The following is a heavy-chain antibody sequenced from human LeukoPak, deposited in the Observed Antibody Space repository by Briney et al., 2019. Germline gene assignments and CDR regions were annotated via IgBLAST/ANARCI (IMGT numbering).Heavy chain of an antibody. CDR1: GFTFRNYA. Sequence: PGGSLRLSCEASGFTFRNYAMSWVRQAPGKGLEWVSGISASGGSTYYADSVKGRFTISRDNSKNTLYLEMNSLRAEDTAIYYCARVYGSSYYFDYWGQGTLVTVSS. J-gene: IGHJ4*02. V-gene: IGHV3-23*01. CDR2: ISASGGST. D-gene: IGHD2-15*01. CDR3: ARVYGSSYYFDY.